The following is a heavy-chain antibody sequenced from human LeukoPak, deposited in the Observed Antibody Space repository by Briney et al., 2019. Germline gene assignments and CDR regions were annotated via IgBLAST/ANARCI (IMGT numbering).Heavy chain of an antibody. CDR3: AKDGRGSHSSGSYFDY. J-gene: IGHJ4*02. CDR2: ISASGGTT. Sequence: PGGSLRLSCAASGFSFSSFAMSWVRQAPGEGLEWVSSISASGGTTYYADSVKGRFTISRDNSKNTLYLQMNSLRAEDTAVYYCAKDGRGSHSSGSYFDYWGQGTLVTVSA. V-gene: IGHV3-23*01. CDR1: GFSFSSFA. D-gene: IGHD6-19*01.